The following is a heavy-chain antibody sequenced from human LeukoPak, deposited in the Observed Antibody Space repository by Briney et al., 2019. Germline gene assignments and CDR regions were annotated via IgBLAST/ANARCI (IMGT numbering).Heavy chain of an antibody. V-gene: IGHV1-69*13. CDR3: ARDLGATTIDAFDI. CDR2: IIPIFGTA. D-gene: IGHD1-26*01. CDR1: GYTFTSYA. J-gene: IGHJ3*02. Sequence: GASVKVSCKASGYTFTSYAISWVRQAPGQGLEWMGGIIPIFGTANYAQKFQGRVTITADESTSTAYMELSSLRSEDTAVYYCARDLGATTIDAFDIWGQGTMVTVSS.